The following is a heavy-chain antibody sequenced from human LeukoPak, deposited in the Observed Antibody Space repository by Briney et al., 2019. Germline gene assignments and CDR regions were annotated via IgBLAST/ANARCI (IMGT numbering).Heavy chain of an antibody. CDR1: GFNFSNYW. J-gene: IGHJ6*03. D-gene: IGHD1-26*01. CDR2: INSDGSIT. Sequence: GGSVRLSCAACGFNFSNYWMQWVRQAPGKGLVWVSRINSDGSITSYADSVKGRFTISRDNAKNTLYLQMNSLRAEDTAVYYCARVSSGSYFGYYYCYMDVWGKGTTVTVSS. V-gene: IGHV3-74*01. CDR3: ARVSSGSYFGYYYCYMDV.